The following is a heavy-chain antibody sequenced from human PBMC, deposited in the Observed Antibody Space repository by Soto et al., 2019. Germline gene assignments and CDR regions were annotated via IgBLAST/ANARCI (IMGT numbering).Heavy chain of an antibody. Sequence: SSETLSLTCTVSGGSISSYYWSWIRQPAGKGLEWIGRIYTSGSTNYNPSLKSRVTMSVDTSKNQFSLKLSSVTAADTAVYYCARVARPKYDSSGYYYDYWGQGTLVTVSS. CDR1: GGSISSYY. CDR2: IYTSGST. V-gene: IGHV4-4*07. D-gene: IGHD3-22*01. J-gene: IGHJ4*02. CDR3: ARVARPKYDSSGYYYDY.